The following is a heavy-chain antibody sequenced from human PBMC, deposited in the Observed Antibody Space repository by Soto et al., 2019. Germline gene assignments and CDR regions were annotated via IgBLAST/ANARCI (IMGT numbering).Heavy chain of an antibody. D-gene: IGHD4-17*01. V-gene: IGHV1-24*01. Sequence: ASVKVSCKASGSSFSGFPMHWVRQAPGQGLEWMGCMDSKEGERSFAHRFQGRLTVTEDTSTDTAYMELTSLRSEDTAVYYCAAGVTTFDYWGQGTLVTVSS. J-gene: IGHJ4*02. CDR1: GSSFSGFP. CDR2: MDSKEGER. CDR3: AAGVTTFDY.